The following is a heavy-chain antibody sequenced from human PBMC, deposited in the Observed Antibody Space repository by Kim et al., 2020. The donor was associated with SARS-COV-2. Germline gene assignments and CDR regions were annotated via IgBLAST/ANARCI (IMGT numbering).Heavy chain of an antibody. J-gene: IGHJ4*02. CDR2: ISSSGSTI. CDR1: GFTFSSYE. Sequence: GGSLRLSCAASGFTFSSYEMNWVRQAPGKGLEWVSYISSSGSTIYYADSVKGRFTISRDNAKNSLYLQMNSLRAEDTAVYYCARDPRSYYSSSSGFDYWGQGTLVTVTS. D-gene: IGHD6-6*01. V-gene: IGHV3-48*03. CDR3: ARDPRSYYSSSSGFDY.